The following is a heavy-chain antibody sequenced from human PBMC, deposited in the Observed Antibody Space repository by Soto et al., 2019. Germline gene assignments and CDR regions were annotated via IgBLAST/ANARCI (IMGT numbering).Heavy chain of an antibody. CDR3: ARDYYDFWSGYPYGMDV. J-gene: IGHJ6*02. D-gene: IGHD3-3*01. CDR1: GFTFSSYG. CDR2: IWYDGSNK. V-gene: IGHV3-33*01. Sequence: GGSLRLSCAASGFTFSSYGMHWVRQAPGKGLEWVAVIWYDGSNKYYADSVKGRFTISRDNSKNTLYLQMNSLRAEDTAVYYCARDYYDFWSGYPYGMDVWGPGTTVTVSS.